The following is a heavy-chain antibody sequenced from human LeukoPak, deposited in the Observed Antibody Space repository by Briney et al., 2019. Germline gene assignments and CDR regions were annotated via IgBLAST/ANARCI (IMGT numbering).Heavy chain of an antibody. J-gene: IGHJ4*02. CDR2: ISGSGGST. Sequence: GGSLRLSCAASGFTFSSYGMSWVRQAPGKGLEWVSAISGSGGSTYYADSVKGRFTISRDNSKNTLYLQMNSLRAEDTAMYYCAKDLLIYGSGSFFDYWGQGTLVTVSS. CDR3: AKDLLIYGSGSFFDY. CDR1: GFTFSSYG. V-gene: IGHV3-23*01. D-gene: IGHD3-10*01.